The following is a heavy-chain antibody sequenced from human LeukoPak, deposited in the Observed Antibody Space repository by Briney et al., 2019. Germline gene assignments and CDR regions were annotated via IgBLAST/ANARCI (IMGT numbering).Heavy chain of an antibody. CDR3: ARTNPVYGDYDY. V-gene: IGHV3-53*01. CDR2: MFPDGRI. J-gene: IGHJ4*02. Sequence: PGGSLRLSCLVSGLTVNDNYMSWVRQAPGKGLQWVSVMFPDGRIFYGDSVRGRFTISRDLARNTLLLQMHSLRADDTAVHYCARTNPVYGDYDYWGQGTLVTVSS. D-gene: IGHD4-17*01. CDR1: GLTVNDNY.